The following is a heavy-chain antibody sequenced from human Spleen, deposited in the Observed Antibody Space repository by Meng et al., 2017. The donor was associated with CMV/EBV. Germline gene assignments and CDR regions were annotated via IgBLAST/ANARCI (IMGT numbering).Heavy chain of an antibody. D-gene: IGHD3-3*01. CDR3: ARETIFGVVRGFDY. V-gene: IGHV4-59*01. CDR1: GGSISSYS. Sequence: SETLSLTCTVAGGSISSYSWSWIRQPPGKGLEWIGYIYYSGSTNYNPSLKSRVTISVDTSKNQFSLKLSSVTAADTAVYYCARETIFGVVRGFDYWGQGTLVTVSS. CDR2: IYYSGST. J-gene: IGHJ4*02.